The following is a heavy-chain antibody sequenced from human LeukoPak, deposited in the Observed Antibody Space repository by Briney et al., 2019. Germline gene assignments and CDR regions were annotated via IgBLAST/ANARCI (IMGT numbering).Heavy chain of an antibody. Sequence: PGGSLRLSCAASGFTFSSYVMHWVRQAPGKGLEWVALISYAGSNKFYADSVKGRFTISRDNSENTLYLEMNSLRPEDTALYYCARDPLYASGRGYFDFWGQGTLVTVSS. CDR2: ISYAGSNK. CDR1: GFTFSSYV. CDR3: ARDPLYASGRGYFDF. D-gene: IGHD2/OR15-2a*01. V-gene: IGHV3-30*04. J-gene: IGHJ4*02.